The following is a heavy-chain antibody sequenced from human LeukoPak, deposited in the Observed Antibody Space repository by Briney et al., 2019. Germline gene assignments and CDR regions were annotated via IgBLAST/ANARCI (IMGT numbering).Heavy chain of an antibody. J-gene: IGHJ4*02. CDR3: VREGGTIFGVVIKRKGYFDY. CDR2: IYHTGST. Sequence: SETLSLTCTISGGSVSDYYWSWIRQSPGKGLEWIGYIYHTGSTSYSPSLKSRVTISADTSKNQFSLKLSSVTAADTAVYYCVREGGTIFGVVIKRKGYFDYWGQGTLVTVSS. D-gene: IGHD3-3*01. CDR1: GGSVSDYY. V-gene: IGHV4-59*02.